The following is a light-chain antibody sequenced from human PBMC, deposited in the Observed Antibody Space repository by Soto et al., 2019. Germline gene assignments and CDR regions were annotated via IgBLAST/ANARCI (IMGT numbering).Light chain of an antibody. Sequence: IVLTQSPGTLSLSPGERATLSCRASQSVTSNYIAWYQQKLGQAPRLILFGSSSRATGIPDRFSGSGSGTDFSLTISILAPEDFAVYYCQHYGSSVWTFGQGTKVEIK. J-gene: IGKJ1*01. CDR1: QSVTSNY. CDR3: QHYGSSVWT. CDR2: GSS. V-gene: IGKV3-20*01.